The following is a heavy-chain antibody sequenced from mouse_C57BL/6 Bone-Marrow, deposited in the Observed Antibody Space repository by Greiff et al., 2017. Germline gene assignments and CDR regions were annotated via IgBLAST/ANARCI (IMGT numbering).Heavy chain of an antibody. CDR3: TVGRPKYGSSPWFAY. CDR2: IRLKSDNYAT. CDR1: GFTFSNYW. D-gene: IGHD1-1*01. J-gene: IGHJ3*01. Sequence: EVKLMESGGGLVQPGGSMKLSCVASGFTFSNYWMNWVRQSPEKGLEWVAQIRLKSDNYATHYAESVKGRFTISRDDYKSSVYLQMNNLRAEDTGIYYGTVGRPKYGSSPWFAYWGQGTLVTVSA. V-gene: IGHV6-3*01.